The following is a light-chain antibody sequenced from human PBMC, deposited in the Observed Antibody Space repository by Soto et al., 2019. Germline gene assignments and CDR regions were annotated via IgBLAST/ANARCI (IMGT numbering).Light chain of an antibody. CDR3: QQYNNWPPYT. V-gene: IGKV3-15*01. CDR2: GAS. J-gene: IGKJ2*01. CDR1: QSLSSN. Sequence: EILLTQSPGTLSLSAGERATLSCRASQSLSSNYLAWYQQRPGQAPRLLIYGASTRATGIPARFSGSGSGTEFTLTISSLQSEDFAVYYCQQYNNWPPYTFGQGTKLEIK.